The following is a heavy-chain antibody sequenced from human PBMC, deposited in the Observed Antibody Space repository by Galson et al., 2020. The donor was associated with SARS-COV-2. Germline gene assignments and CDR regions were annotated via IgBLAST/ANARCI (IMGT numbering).Heavy chain of an antibody. D-gene: IGHD2-15*01. J-gene: IGHJ3*02. Sequence: KVSCKGSGYSFTSYWISWVRQMPGQGLEWMGRIDPSDSYTNYSPSFQGHVTISADKSISTAYLQWSSLKASDTAMYYCARFPVHCSGGSCYGAFDIWGQGTMVTVSS. V-gene: IGHV5-10-1*01. CDR1: GYSFTSYW. CDR2: IDPSDSYT. CDR3: ARFPVHCSGGSCYGAFDI.